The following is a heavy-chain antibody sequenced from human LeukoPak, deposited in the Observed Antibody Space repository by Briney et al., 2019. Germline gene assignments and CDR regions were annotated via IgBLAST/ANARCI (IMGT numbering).Heavy chain of an antibody. D-gene: IGHD6-19*01. CDR1: GGTFSSYA. V-gene: IGHV1-69*13. Sequence: SVKVSCKASGGTFSSYAISWVRQAPGQGLEWMGGIIPIFGTANYAQKFQGRVTITADESTSTTYMELSSLRSEDTAVYYCAREADQWLEAFDIWGQGTMVTVSS. CDR3: AREADQWLEAFDI. CDR2: IIPIFGTA. J-gene: IGHJ3*02.